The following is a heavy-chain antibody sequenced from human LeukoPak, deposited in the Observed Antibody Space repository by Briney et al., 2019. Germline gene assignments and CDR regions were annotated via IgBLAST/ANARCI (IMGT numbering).Heavy chain of an antibody. CDR2: IKHNSGGT. Sequence: ASLKVSCKASGYIFTGYYMHWVRQAPGNGLEWMGWIKHNSGGTNYAPNLQGRVTMTRDTSISTAYMELSRLSSDDTAVYYCARDLVSLQSYLEGGMDVWGQGTTVTVSS. CDR1: GYIFTGYY. CDR3: ARDLVSLQSYLEGGMDV. D-gene: IGHD4-11*01. V-gene: IGHV1-2*02. J-gene: IGHJ6*02.